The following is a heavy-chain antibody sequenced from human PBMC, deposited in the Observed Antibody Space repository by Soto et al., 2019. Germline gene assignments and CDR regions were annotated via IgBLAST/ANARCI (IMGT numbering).Heavy chain of an antibody. V-gene: IGHV2-5*01. Sequence: QITLKESGPPLLKPTQTLTLTCTFSGFSLSTSAVGVNWIRQPPGKALEWLALIYWNDDKYYTPSLSGRLTITEDTSKNQVVLTMTNMNPVDTATYYCAHGSGWLSDYWGQGILVTVSS. CDR1: GFSLSTSAVG. CDR2: IYWNDDK. CDR3: AHGSGWLSDY. J-gene: IGHJ4*02. D-gene: IGHD6-19*01.